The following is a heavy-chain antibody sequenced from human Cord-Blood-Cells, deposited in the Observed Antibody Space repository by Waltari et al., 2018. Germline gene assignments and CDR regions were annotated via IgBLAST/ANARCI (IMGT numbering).Heavy chain of an antibody. J-gene: IGHJ5*02. V-gene: IGHV4-39*01. CDR3: ARSKLVWFDP. CDR2: IYYSGST. D-gene: IGHD6-6*01. Sequence: TVSGGSISSSSYYWGWIRQPPGKGLEWIGSIYYSGSTYYNPSLKSRVTISVDTSKNQFSLKLSSVTAADTAVYYCARSKLVWFDPWGQGTLVTVSS. CDR1: GGSISSSSYY.